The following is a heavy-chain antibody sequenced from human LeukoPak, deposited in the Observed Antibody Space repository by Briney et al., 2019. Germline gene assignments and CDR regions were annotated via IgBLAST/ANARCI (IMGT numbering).Heavy chain of an antibody. CDR3: ARDSSSWSYYYYMDV. CDR1: GGSISSSNW. Sequence: PSETLSLTCAVSGGSISSSNWWSWIRQPPGKGLEWIGEINHSGSTNYNPSLKSRVTISVDTSKNQFSLKLSSVTAADTAVYYCARDSSSWSYYYYMDVWGKGTTVTISS. V-gene: IGHV4-4*02. CDR2: INHSGST. J-gene: IGHJ6*03. D-gene: IGHD6-13*01.